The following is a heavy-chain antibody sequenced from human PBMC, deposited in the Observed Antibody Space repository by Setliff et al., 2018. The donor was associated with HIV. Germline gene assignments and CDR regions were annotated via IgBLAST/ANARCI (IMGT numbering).Heavy chain of an antibody. CDR2: IYTSGST. V-gene: IGHV4-4*09. J-gene: IGHJ4*02. Sequence: SETLSLTCTVSGGSISSYYWSWIRQPPGKGLEWIGYIYTSGSTNYNPSLKSRVTISVDTSKNQFSLKLSSVTAADTAVYYCARGGLGVVGAIDYWSQGTLVTVSS. CDR3: ARGGLGVVGAIDY. CDR1: GGSISSYY. D-gene: IGHD2-15*01.